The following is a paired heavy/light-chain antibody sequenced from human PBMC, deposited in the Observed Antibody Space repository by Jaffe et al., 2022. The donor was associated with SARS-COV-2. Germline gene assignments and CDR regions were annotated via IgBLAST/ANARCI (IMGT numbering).Heavy chain of an antibody. CDR3: ARNPNTKFEFDY. D-gene: IGHD3-10*02. CDR1: GFTFSGCS. V-gene: IGHV3-30*04. CDR2: ISYDGSNK. Sequence: QVQLVESGGGVVQPGRSLRLSCAASGFTFSGCSMHWVRQAPGKGLQWVAFISYDGSNKYYADSVKGRFTISRDNSKSTLYLQMNSLRAEDTAVYYCARNPNTKFEFDYWGQGTLVTVSS. J-gene: IGHJ4*02.
Light chain of an antibody. CDR3: SSYTSSSTWV. Sequence: QSALTQPASVSGSPGQSITISCTGTSSDVGGYNYVSWYQQHPGKAPKVMIYDVSNRPSGVSNRFSGSKSGNTASLTISGLQAEDEADYYCSSYTSSSTWVFGGGTKLTVL. CDR1: SSDVGGYNY. J-gene: IGLJ3*02. CDR2: DVS. V-gene: IGLV2-14*03.